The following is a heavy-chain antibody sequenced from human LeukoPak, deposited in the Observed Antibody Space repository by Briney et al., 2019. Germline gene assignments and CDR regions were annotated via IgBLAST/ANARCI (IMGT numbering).Heavy chain of an antibody. Sequence: SETLSLTCTVSGGSISSSSYYWGWVRQPPGKGLEWIGSIYSTGSTYYNPSLNSRVTISLATSKNQFSLKLTSVTAADTAVYYCARPSPGTVDYWGQGTLATVS. V-gene: IGHV4-39*01. J-gene: IGHJ4*02. CDR3: ARPSPGTVDY. D-gene: IGHD6-13*01. CDR2: IYSTGST. CDR1: GGSISSSSYY.